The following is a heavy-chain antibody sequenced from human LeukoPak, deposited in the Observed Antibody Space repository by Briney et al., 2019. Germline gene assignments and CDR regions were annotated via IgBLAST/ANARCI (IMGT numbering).Heavy chain of an antibody. CDR3: ARGLHGYAYGV. D-gene: IGHD5-18*01. Sequence: GESLKISCKASGYSFTTYWIGWVRQMPGKGLEWVGLVYPIDSDTRYSPSFQGQVTISADKSSNTVDLQWSSLKASDTAMYYCARGLHGYAYGVWGQGTLVTVSS. V-gene: IGHV5-51*01. CDR1: GYSFTTYW. J-gene: IGHJ4*02. CDR2: VYPIDSDT.